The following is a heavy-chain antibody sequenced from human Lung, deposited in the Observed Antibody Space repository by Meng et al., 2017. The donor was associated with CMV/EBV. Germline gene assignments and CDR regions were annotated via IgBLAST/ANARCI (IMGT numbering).Heavy chain of an antibody. D-gene: IGHD3-22*01. CDR1: GFTFSGYE. CDR3: AKDADRQYYDSSGYYFDY. Sequence: SCVVSGFTFSGYEMNWVRLAPGKGLEWVSYISSSGNIKYYADSVKGRFTISRDNARNSLFLQMNSLRVEDTAVYFCAKDADRQYYDSSGYYFDYWXLGTMVTVSS. J-gene: IGHJ4*02. CDR2: ISSSGNIK. V-gene: IGHV3-48*03.